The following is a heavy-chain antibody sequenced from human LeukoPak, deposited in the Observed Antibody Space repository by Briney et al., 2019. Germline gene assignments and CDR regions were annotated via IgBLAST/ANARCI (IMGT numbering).Heavy chain of an antibody. CDR2: IYHDRTT. J-gene: IGHJ4*02. D-gene: IGHD2-8*01. CDR1: GDSITAPKW. V-gene: IGHV4-4*02. CDR3: VGRGLYGGNWLFEY. Sequence: SGTLSLTCTVSGDSITAPKWWSWVRQAPGEGLEWIGEIYHDRTTSFNLSLKSRLTISVDKSANQFFLNLNSVCATDTAVYYCVGRGLYGGNWLFEYWGQGALVTVSS.